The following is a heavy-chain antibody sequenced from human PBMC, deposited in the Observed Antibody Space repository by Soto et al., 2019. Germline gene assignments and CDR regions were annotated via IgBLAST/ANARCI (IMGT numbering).Heavy chain of an antibody. D-gene: IGHD3-10*01. V-gene: IGHV3-30-3*01. CDR2: ITYDGSDK. Sequence: GGSLRLSCAASGFSFSKYAMHWVRQAPAKGLEWVAVITYDGSDKFYADSVKGRFTISRDNSKNTLYLQMNSLRAEDTAVYYCAAHGSGTSFSFDYWGQGTLVTVSS. J-gene: IGHJ4*02. CDR1: GFSFSKYA. CDR3: AAHGSGTSFSFDY.